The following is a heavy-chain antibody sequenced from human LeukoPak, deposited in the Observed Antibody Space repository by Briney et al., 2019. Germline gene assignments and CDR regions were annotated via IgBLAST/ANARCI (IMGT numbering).Heavy chain of an antibody. CDR2: INSDGSST. D-gene: IGHD2-2*01. CDR1: GFTFSSSW. V-gene: IGHV3-74*01. Sequence: GGSVRLSCAASGFTFSSSWMHWVRQAPGKGLVWVSRINSDGSSTSDADSVKGRFTISRDNAKNTLYLQMNSLRAEDTAVYYCAREASGGYCSSTSCHNWFDPWGEGAPVTVSS. CDR3: AREASGGYCSSTSCHNWFDP. J-gene: IGHJ5*02.